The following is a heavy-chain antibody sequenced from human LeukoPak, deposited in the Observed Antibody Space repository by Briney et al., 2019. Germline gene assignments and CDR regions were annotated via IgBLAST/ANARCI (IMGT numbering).Heavy chain of an antibody. CDR1: GFTFSSYA. D-gene: IGHD2-2*01. CDR2: ISGSGGST. V-gene: IGHV3-23*01. J-gene: IGHJ5*02. Sequence: GGSLRLSCAASGFTFSSYAMSWVRQAPGKGLEWVSAISGSGGSTYYADSVKGRFTISRDNSKNTLYLQMNSLRAEDTAVYYCAKPYCSSTSCGDWFDPWGQGTLVTVS. CDR3: AKPYCSSTSCGDWFDP.